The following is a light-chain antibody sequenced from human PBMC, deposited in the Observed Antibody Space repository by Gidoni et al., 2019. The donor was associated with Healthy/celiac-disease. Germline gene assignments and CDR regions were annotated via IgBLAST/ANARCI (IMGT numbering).Light chain of an antibody. CDR2: AAS. CDR1: QGIISY. CDR3: QQYYSYPRT. V-gene: IGKV1-8*01. J-gene: IGKJ1*01. Sequence: AIRMTQAPSSFSASTGDRVTITCRASQGIISYLALYQQKPGKAPKLLIYAASTLQSGVPSRFSGSGSGTDFTLTISCLQSEDFATYYCQQYYSYPRTFGQWTKVEIK.